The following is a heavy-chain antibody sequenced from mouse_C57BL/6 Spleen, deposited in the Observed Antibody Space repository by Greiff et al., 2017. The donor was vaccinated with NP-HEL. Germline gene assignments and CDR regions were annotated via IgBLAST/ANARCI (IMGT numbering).Heavy chain of an antibody. CDR1: GYTFTSYW. D-gene: IGHD3-3*01. J-gene: IGHJ4*01. CDR3: SCLGTAMDY. CDR2: IHPNSGIT. Sequence: VQLQQPGAELVKPGASVKLSCKASGYTFTSYWMHWVKQSPGQGLEWIGMIHPNSGITNYNEKFQSKATLTVDKTSSTAYRRLSSQTSEDYSGDYYSCLGTAMDYWGKGTTVTVAS. V-gene: IGHV1-64*01.